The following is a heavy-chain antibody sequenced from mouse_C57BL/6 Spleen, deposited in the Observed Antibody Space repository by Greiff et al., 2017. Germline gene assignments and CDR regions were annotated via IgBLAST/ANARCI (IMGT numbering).Heavy chain of an antibody. J-gene: IGHJ2*01. D-gene: IGHD1-1*01. CDR1: GYTFTDYY. Sequence: EVQLQQSGPELVKPGASVKISCKASGYTFTDYYMNWVKQSHGKSLEWIGDINPNNGGTSYNQKFKGKATLTVDKSSSTAYMELRSLTSEDSAVYYCARDYENYFDYWGQCATLTVSS. V-gene: IGHV1-26*01. CDR2: INPNNGGT. CDR3: ARDYENYFDY.